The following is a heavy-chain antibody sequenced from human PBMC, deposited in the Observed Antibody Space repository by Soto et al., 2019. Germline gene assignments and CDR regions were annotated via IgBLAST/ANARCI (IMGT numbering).Heavy chain of an antibody. D-gene: IGHD5-12*01. CDR2: IYYSGST. CDR1: GGSVSSGSYY. Sequence: QVQLQESGPGLVKPSETLSLTCTVSGGSVSSGSYYWSWIRQPPGKGLEWIGYIYYSGSTNYNPSLKSRVTIAVDTSKNQFSLKLSSVTAADTAVYYCASGGGSRDGYNYYWGQGTLVTVSS. V-gene: IGHV4-61*01. J-gene: IGHJ4*02. CDR3: ASGGGSRDGYNYY.